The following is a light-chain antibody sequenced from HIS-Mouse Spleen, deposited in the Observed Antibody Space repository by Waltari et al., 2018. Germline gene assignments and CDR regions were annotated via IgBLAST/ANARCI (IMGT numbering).Light chain of an antibody. CDR3: QQYYSYLPIT. J-gene: IGKJ5*01. Sequence: IRMTQSPSSFSASTGDRVTITCRASQGSSSYLAWYKQKPGKAPKLLIYAASTLQSGVPSRFSGSGSGTDFTLTISCLQSEDFATYYCQQYYSYLPITFGQGTRLEIK. CDR1: QGSSSY. V-gene: IGKV1-8*01. CDR2: AAS.